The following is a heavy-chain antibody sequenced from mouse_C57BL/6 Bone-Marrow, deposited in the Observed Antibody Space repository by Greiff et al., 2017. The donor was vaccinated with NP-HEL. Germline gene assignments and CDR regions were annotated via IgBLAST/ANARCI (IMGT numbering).Heavy chain of an antibody. V-gene: IGHV5-6*01. J-gene: IGHJ2*01. CDR3: ATYGNYVYYFDY. CDR1: GFTFSSYG. CDR2: ISSGGSYT. Sequence: EVMLVESGGDLVKPGGSLKLSCAASGFTFSSYGMSWVRQTPDKRLEWVATISSGGSYTYYPDSVKGRFTISRDNAKNTLYLQMSSLKSEDTAMYYCATYGNYVYYFDYWGQGTTLTVSS. D-gene: IGHD2-1*01.